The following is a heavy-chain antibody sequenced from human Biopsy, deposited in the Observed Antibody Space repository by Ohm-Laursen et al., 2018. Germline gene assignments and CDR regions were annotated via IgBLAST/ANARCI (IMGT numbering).Heavy chain of an antibody. J-gene: IGHJ4*02. CDR1: GYTSTTYY. CDR3: ALASFDY. Sequence: ASVKVSCKASGYTSTTYYIHWVRQVPGQGLEWMGIINPGGNSTAYTQNFQGRVTMTWDTSTTTVYMELSSLRSEDTAVYYCALASFDYWGQGTLVTVPS. V-gene: IGHV1-46*01. CDR2: INPGGNST.